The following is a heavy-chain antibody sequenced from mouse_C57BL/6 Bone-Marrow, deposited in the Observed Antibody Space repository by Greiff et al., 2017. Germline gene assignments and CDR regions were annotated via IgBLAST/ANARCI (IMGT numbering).Heavy chain of an antibody. CDR2: IDPENGDT. J-gene: IGHJ3*01. V-gene: IGHV14-4*01. Sequence: EVKLQESGAELVRPGASVKLSCTASGFNIKDDYMHWVKQRPEQGLEWIGWIDPENGDTEYASKFQGKATITADTSSNTAYLQLSSLTSEDTAVYYCATSAPGFAYWGQGTLVTVSA. CDR3: ATSAPGFAY. CDR1: GFNIKDDY.